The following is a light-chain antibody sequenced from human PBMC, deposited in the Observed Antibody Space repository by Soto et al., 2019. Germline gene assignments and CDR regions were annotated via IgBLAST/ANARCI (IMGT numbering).Light chain of an antibody. CDR1: HNIERW. Sequence: IQMTQSPSTLSASVGDRVTITCRASHNIERWMAWYQQKPGKAPKVLIWDASSLQRGVPSRFSGSGSGTEFTLTISSLQPDDFATYYCQQYNGYSTWTFGQGTKVDIK. V-gene: IGKV1-5*01. J-gene: IGKJ1*01. CDR2: DAS. CDR3: QQYNGYSTWT.